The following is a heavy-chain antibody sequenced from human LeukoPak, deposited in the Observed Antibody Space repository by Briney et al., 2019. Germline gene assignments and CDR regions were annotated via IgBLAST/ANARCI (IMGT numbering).Heavy chain of an antibody. Sequence: SETLSLTCSVSGGSISSYVYYWSWIRQHPGKGLEWIGYIYYSGSTYYNPSLKSRVTISLDTSKNQFSLKLTSVTAADTAVYYCASGAGVRAGYSTYWGQGTLVTVSS. D-gene: IGHD2-15*01. J-gene: IGHJ4*02. CDR2: IYYSGST. CDR3: ASGAGVRAGYSTY. V-gene: IGHV4-31*03. CDR1: GGSISSYVYY.